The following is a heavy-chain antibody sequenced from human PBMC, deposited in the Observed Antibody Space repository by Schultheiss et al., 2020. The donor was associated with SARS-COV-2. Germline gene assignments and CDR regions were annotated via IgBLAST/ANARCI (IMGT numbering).Heavy chain of an antibody. CDR1: GGSISSYY. CDR3: ARVSCSSPSCYEGAIDS. D-gene: IGHD2-2*01. CDR2: MYRGGST. J-gene: IGHJ4*02. Sequence: SETLSLTCTVSGGSISSYYWGWIRQPPGKGPEWIASMYRGGSTYYNPSLKSRVTILVDTSKSQFSLRLNSVTAADTAVYYCARVSCSSPSCYEGAIDSWGQGHQVTVSS. V-gene: IGHV4-59*04.